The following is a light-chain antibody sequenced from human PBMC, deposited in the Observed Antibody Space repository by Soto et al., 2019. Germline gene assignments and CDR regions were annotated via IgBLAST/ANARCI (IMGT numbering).Light chain of an antibody. Sequence: QSALTQPASVSGSPGQSITISCTGTSSDIGAYNFVYWYQQHPGKAPQLMLYDVNIRPSGVSNRFSGSKSGNTASLTISGLQAEDEADYYCTSWTTSTTMIFGGGTKVTVL. CDR3: TSWTTSTTMI. CDR2: DVN. V-gene: IGLV2-14*03. J-gene: IGLJ2*01. CDR1: SSDIGAYNF.